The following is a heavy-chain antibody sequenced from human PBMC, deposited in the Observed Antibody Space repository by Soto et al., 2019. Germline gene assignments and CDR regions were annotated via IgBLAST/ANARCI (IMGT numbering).Heavy chain of an antibody. CDR3: AKEMGDYYDSSGYCFDP. J-gene: IGHJ5*02. D-gene: IGHD3-22*01. CDR2: ISGSGCNT. V-gene: IGHV3-23*01. Sequence: GGSLRLSCAASGCTFSSYVMSWVRQAPGKGLEWVSAISGSGCNTYYADSVKGRLTISRDNAKNTLFLQLHSLRAEDTALYFCAKEMGDYYDSSGYCFDPWGQGTLVTVSS. CDR1: GCTFSSYV.